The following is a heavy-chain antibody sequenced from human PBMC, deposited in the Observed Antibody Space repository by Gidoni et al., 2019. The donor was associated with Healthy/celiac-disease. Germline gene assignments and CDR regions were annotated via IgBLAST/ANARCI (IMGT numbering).Heavy chain of an antibody. CDR1: GGSISSSSYY. CDR3: ARRLSTGFGDDCFDY. D-gene: IGHD3-10*01. Sequence: QLQLQESGPGLVKPSETLSLTCTVSGGSISSSSYYWGWIRQPPGKGLEWIGSIYYSGSTYYNPSLKSRVTISVDTSKNQFSLKLSSVTAADTAVYYCARRLSTGFGDDCFDYWGQGTLVTVSS. V-gene: IGHV4-39*01. J-gene: IGHJ4*02. CDR2: IYYSGST.